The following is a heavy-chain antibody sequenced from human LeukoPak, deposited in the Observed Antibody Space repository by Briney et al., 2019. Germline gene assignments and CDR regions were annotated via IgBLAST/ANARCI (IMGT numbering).Heavy chain of an antibody. CDR2: IYYRGTT. V-gene: IGHV4-39*01. Sequence: SETLSLTCSVSGDSIRGSSYYWGWIRQSPGKGLEWIVSIYYRGTTYYNPSLKSRVTMSVDTTKNQFSLRLTSVTAAETGVYYCARPLRLMIYGGFDIWGQGTMVTVSS. D-gene: IGHD4-23*01. CDR3: ARPLRLMIYGGFDI. CDR1: GDSIRGSSYY. J-gene: IGHJ3*02.